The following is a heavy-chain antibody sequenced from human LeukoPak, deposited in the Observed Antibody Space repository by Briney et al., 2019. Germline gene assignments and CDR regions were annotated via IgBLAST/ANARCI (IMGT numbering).Heavy chain of an antibody. CDR3: AKDRGASDVDYFDC. J-gene: IGHJ4*02. CDR1: GFTFSNNA. V-gene: IGHV3-23*01. CDR2: ISGGADRT. D-gene: IGHD3-16*01. Sequence: GGSLRLSCEASGFTFSNNAMSWVRQAPGKGLEWVSAISGGADRTYYADSVKGRFTISRDNSKDTLYLQMDSLRAEDTAVYYCAKDRGASDVDYFDCWGQGTLVTVSS.